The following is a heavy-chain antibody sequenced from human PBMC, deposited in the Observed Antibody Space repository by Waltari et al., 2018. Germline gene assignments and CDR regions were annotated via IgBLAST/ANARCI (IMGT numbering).Heavy chain of an antibody. D-gene: IGHD2-15*01. CDR1: GGYISSHY. CDR2: IYYSGST. Sequence: QVQLQESGPGLVKPSETLSLTCTVSGGYISSHYWSWIRQPPGKGLEWIGYIYYSGSTNYNPSLKSRVTISVDTSKNQFSLKLSSVTAADTAVYYCARDGGLDAFDIWGQGTMVTVSS. V-gene: IGHV4-59*11. J-gene: IGHJ3*02. CDR3: ARDGGLDAFDI.